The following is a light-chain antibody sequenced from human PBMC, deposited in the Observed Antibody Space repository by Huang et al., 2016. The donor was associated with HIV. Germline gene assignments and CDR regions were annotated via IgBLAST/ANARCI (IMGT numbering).Light chain of an antibody. CDR3: QQYSKWPPNP. CDR2: GAS. J-gene: IGKJ2*01. CDR1: PSVNSK. Sequence: EIVMTQSPATLSLSPGERATLSCRASPSVNSKLAWYQQKPGQAPRLLVYGASTRAAGVPGRFSGSGSGTDFTLTISSLQSEDCAVYYCQQYSKWPPNPFGQGTKLESK. V-gene: IGKV3-15*01.